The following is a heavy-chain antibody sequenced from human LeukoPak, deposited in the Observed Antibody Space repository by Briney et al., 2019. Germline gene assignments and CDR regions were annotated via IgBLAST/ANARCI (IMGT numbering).Heavy chain of an antibody. Sequence: ASVKVSCKASGYTFTTDGITWVRHAPGQGLEWTGWISANNGDTNHAQKFQDRLTISIDTSTRTAYMELRSLRSDDTAVYYCASNTGSDSSGYAYWGRGTLVTVSS. CDR2: ISANNGDT. J-gene: IGHJ4*02. D-gene: IGHD3-22*01. CDR3: ASNTGSDSSGYAY. CDR1: GYTFTTDG. V-gene: IGHV1-18*01.